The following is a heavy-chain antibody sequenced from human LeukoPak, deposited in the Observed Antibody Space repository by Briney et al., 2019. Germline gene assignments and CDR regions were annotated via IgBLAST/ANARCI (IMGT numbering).Heavy chain of an antibody. V-gene: IGHV3-15*01. CDR1: GFTFNGYS. CDR2: VKSKADDGTT. J-gene: IGHJ3*02. Sequence: PGGSLRLSCTASGFTFNGYSMNWVRQAPGKGLEWVGRVKSKADDGTTDYAAPVQGRFTISRDDSKNTLSLQMNSLKTEDTAVYYCATEGGSGSYYGDDAFDMWGQGTMVTVSS. CDR3: ATEGGSGSYYGDDAFDM. D-gene: IGHD3-10*01.